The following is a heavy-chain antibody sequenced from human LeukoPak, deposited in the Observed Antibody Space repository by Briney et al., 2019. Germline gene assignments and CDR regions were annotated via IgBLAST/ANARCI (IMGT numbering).Heavy chain of an antibody. D-gene: IGHD2-21*01. CDR2: ISSTDAGT. CDR3: AKAPVTSCRGAYCYPFDY. CDR1: GFTFSSYG. J-gene: IGHJ4*02. V-gene: IGHV3-23*01. Sequence: GGTLRLSCAASGFTFSSYGMSWVRQAPGKGLEWVSAISSTDAGTYHADSVRGQFTISRDSSKNTLYLQMNGLRAEDAAVYYCAKAPVTSCRGAYCYPFDYWGQGTLVTVSS.